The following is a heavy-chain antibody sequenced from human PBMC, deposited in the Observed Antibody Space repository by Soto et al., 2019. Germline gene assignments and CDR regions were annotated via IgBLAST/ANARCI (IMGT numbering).Heavy chain of an antibody. D-gene: IGHD6-13*01. CDR3: ARYRREAVAGYTLDN. V-gene: IGHV4-59*01. CDR2: VYNSGST. CDR1: GGSISSNY. Sequence: ASETLSLTCAVSGGSISSNYWTWIRQPPGKGLEWIGYVYNSGSTNYNPSLKSRVTISEDTSKSQFSLKVNSMTAADTAVYYCARYRREAVAGYTLDNWGQGILVTVSS. J-gene: IGHJ4*02.